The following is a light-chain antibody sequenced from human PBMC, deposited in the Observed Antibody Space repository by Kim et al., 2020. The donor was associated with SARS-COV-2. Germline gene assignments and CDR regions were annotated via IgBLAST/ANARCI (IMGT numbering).Light chain of an antibody. CDR1: QDITNY. J-gene: IGKJ4*01. CDR2: DTS. V-gene: IGKV1-33*01. Sequence: SASVGDRVTITCQASQDITNYLNWYQQKPGKAPKLLIYDTSNLEIGIPSRFSGSGSGTYFTFTISSLQPEDFATYYCQQSHGLPLTFGGGTKLEIK. CDR3: QQSHGLPLT.